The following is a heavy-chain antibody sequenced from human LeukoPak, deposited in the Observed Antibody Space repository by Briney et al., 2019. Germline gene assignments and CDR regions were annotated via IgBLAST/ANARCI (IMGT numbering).Heavy chain of an antibody. J-gene: IGHJ4*02. CDR3: ARERVWDSYGLGY. D-gene: IGHD5-18*01. CDR2: IYYSGST. Sequence: SETLSLTCTVSGGSLSSGSYYWSWLRQPPGKGLEWIGYIYYSGSTNYNSSLKSRVTISVDTSKNQFSLKLSSVTAADTAVYYCARERVWDSYGLGYWGQGTLVTVSS. CDR1: GGSLSSGSYY. V-gene: IGHV4-61*01.